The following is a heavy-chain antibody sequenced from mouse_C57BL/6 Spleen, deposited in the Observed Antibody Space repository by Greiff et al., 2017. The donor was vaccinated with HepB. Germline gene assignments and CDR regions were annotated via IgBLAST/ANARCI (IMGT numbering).Heavy chain of an antibody. Sequence: VQLMESGPELVKPGDSVKISCKASGYSFTGYFMNWVMQSHGKSLEWIGRINPYNGDTFYNQKFKGKATLTVDKSSSTAHMELRSLTSEDSAVYYCARSYDYDPYYYAMDYWGQGTSVTVSS. CDR1: GYSFTGYF. CDR3: ARSYDYDPYYYAMDY. CDR2: INPYNGDT. V-gene: IGHV1-20*01. J-gene: IGHJ4*01. D-gene: IGHD2-4*01.